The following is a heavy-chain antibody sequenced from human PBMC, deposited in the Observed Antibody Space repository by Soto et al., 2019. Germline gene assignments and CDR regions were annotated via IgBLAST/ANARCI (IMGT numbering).Heavy chain of an antibody. Sequence: GGSLRLSCAASGFTFSSYGMHWVRQAPGKGLEWVAVIWYDGSNKYYADSVKGRFTISRDNSKNTLYLQMNSLRAEDTAVYYCARQKAVAGQNYYYYGMDVWGQGTTVTVSS. CDR3: ARQKAVAGQNYYYYGMDV. J-gene: IGHJ6*02. V-gene: IGHV3-33*01. CDR1: GFTFSSYG. D-gene: IGHD6-19*01. CDR2: IWYDGSNK.